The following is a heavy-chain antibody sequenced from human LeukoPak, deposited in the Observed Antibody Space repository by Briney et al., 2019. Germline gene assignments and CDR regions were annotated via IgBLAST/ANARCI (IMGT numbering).Heavy chain of an antibody. J-gene: IGHJ4*02. V-gene: IGHV3-30*02. Sequence: GGSLRLSCAASGFTFSSYGMHWVRQAPGKGLEWVAFIRYDGSNKYYADSVKGRFTISRDNSKNTLYLQTNSLRAEDTAVYYCAKDRYDFWSGYYTSYFDYWGQGTLVTVSS. CDR3: AKDRYDFWSGYYTSYFDY. CDR2: IRYDGSNK. D-gene: IGHD3-3*01. CDR1: GFTFSSYG.